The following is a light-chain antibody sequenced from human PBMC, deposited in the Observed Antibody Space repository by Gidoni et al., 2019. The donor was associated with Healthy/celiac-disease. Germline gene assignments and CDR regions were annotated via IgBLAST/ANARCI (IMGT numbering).Light chain of an antibody. CDR2: DAS. J-gene: IGKJ4*01. CDR1: QSVSSY. Sequence: EIALTQSPATLSLSPGERATLSCRASQSVSSYLAWYQQKPGQAPRLLIYDASNRATGIPARFSGSGSGTDFTLTISSLEPEDFAVYYCQFGNTFGGGTKVEIK. CDR3: QFGNT. V-gene: IGKV3-11*01.